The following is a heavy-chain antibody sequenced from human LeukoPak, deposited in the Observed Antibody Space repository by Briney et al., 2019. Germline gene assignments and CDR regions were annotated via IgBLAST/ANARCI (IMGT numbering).Heavy chain of an antibody. Sequence: AETLSLTCAVYGGSFSGYYWSWIRQPPGKGLEWIGEINHSGSTNYNPSLKSRVTISVDTSKNQSSLKLSSVTAADTAVYYCARGGMVRGVLYYFDYWGQGTLVTVSS. D-gene: IGHD3-10*01. CDR1: GGSFSGYY. CDR3: ARGGMVRGVLYYFDY. J-gene: IGHJ4*02. V-gene: IGHV4-34*01. CDR2: INHSGST.